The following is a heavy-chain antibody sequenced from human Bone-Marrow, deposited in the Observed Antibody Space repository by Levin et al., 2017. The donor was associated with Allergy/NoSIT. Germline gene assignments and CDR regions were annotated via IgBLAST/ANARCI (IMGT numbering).Heavy chain of an antibody. J-gene: IGHJ4*02. CDR1: GFTFSNYW. CDR2: INSDGSST. D-gene: IGHD1-26*01. CDR3: GRDGRGAHFDY. Sequence: GGSLRLSCAASGFTFSNYWMHWVRQAPGKGLVWVSRINSDGSSTSYADSVKGRFTVSRDNAKNTLYLQMNSLRAEDTAVFYCGRDGRGAHFDYWGQGTLVTVSS. V-gene: IGHV3-74*01.